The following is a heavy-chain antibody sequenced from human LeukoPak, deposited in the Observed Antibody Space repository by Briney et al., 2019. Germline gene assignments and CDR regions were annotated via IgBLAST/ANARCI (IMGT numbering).Heavy chain of an antibody. CDR1: GGSISSYY. CDR3: ARAGIAAAIYVWFDP. V-gene: IGHV4-4*07. J-gene: IGHJ5*02. CDR2: IFSSGST. D-gene: IGHD6-13*01. Sequence: PSETLSLTCTVSGGSISSYYWSWIRQPAGKGLEWIGRIFSSGSTNYNPSLKSRVTMSVDTSKNQFSLKLSSVTAADTAVYYCARAGIAAAIYVWFDPWGQGTLVTVSS.